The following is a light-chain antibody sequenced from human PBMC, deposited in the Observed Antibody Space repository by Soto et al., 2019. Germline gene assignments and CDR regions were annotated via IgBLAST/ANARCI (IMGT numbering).Light chain of an antibody. V-gene: IGKV3-20*01. J-gene: IGKJ1*01. CDR3: LQYGSSPWT. Sequence: EIVLTQSPDTLSLSPGERATLSCRASQSVSSNYLAWCQQKPGQAPRLLIYAASSRATGIPDRFSGRGSGTDFTLTISRLEPEDFAVYYCLQYGSSPWTFGQGIKVEIK. CDR2: AAS. CDR1: QSVSSNY.